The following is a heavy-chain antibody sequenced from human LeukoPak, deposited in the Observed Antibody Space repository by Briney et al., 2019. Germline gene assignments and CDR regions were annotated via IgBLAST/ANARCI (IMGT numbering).Heavy chain of an antibody. CDR3: TEFYFDRSGYADY. CDR2: IYYRGST. V-gene: IGHV4-39*01. D-gene: IGHD3-22*01. Sequence: SETLSLTCTVSGGSVSSGSYYWSWIRQPPGKGLEWIGSIYYRGSTYYNPSLKSRVTISVDMSENQVSLKLRSVTAADTAVYYCTEFYFDRSGYADYWGQGTLVTVSS. CDR1: GGSVSSGSYY. J-gene: IGHJ4*02.